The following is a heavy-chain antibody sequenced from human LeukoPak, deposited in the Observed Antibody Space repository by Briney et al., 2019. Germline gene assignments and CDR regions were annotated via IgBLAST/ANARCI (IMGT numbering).Heavy chain of an antibody. D-gene: IGHD6-19*01. CDR2: IYHSGST. J-gene: IGHJ5*02. V-gene: IGHV4-30-2*01. Sequence: SQTLSLTCAVSGGSTSSGGYSWSWIRQPPGKGLEWIGYIYHSGSTYYNPSLKSRVTISVDRSKNQFSLKLSSVTAADTAVYYCARRRAGIAVAGRNNWFDPWGQGTLVTVSS. CDR1: GGSTSSGGYS. CDR3: ARRRAGIAVAGRNNWFDP.